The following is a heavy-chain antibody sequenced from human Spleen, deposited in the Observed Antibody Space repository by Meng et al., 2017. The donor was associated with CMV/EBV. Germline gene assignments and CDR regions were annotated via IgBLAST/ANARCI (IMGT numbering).Heavy chain of an antibody. CDR1: GGSFSGYY. V-gene: IGHV4-34*01. CDR3: ARGYYDSSGYGYWYLDL. D-gene: IGHD3-22*01. J-gene: IGHJ2*01. CDR2: INHSGST. Sequence: QLPLQQWVACLLKTSETLSLPCAVYGGSFSGYYWSWIRQPPGQVLEWIGEINHSGSTNYNPSLKSRVTISVDTSKNQFSLKLSSVTAADTAVYYCARGYYDSSGYGYWYLDLWGRGTLVTVSS.